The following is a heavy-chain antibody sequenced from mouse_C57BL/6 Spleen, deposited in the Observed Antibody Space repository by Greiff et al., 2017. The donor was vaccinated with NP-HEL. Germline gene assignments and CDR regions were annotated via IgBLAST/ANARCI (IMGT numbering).Heavy chain of an antibody. Sequence: QVQLQQSGPGLVQPSQSLSITCTVSGFSLTSYGVHWVRQSPGKGLEWLGVIWSGGSTDYNAAFISRLSISKDNSKSQVFFKMNSLQADDTAIYYCARNGGYGYDVFAYWGQGTLVTVSA. D-gene: IGHD2-2*01. CDR3: ARNGGYGYDVFAY. CDR2: IWSGGST. J-gene: IGHJ3*01. V-gene: IGHV2-2*01. CDR1: GFSLTSYG.